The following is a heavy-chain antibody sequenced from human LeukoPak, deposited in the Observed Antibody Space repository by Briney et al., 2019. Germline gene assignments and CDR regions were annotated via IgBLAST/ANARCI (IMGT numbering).Heavy chain of an antibody. D-gene: IGHD4/OR15-4a*01. CDR3: ARRAGAYSHPYDY. CDR1: GFTFSSYS. J-gene: IGHJ4*02. V-gene: IGHV3-48*01. Sequence: GGSLTLSCAASGFTFSSYSMNWVRQAPGKGLEWVSYISSSSSTIYYADSVKGRFTISRDSAKNSLYLQMNSLRAEDTAVYYCARRAGAYSHPYDYWGQGTLVTVSS. CDR2: ISSSSSTI.